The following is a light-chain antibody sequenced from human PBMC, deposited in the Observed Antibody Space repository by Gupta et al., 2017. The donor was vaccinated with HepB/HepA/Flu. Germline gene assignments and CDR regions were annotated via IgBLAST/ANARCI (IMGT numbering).Light chain of an antibody. CDR3: SSYTSSSTVL. Sequence: QSALTQPASVSGSPGQSNTISCTGTSSDVGYYNYVSWYQQHPGKAPKLMIYDVDNRPSGVSNRFSGSKSGNTASLTISGLQAEDEADYYCSSYTSSSTVLFGGGTELTVL. J-gene: IGLJ2*01. V-gene: IGLV2-14*03. CDR1: SSDVGYYNY. CDR2: DVD.